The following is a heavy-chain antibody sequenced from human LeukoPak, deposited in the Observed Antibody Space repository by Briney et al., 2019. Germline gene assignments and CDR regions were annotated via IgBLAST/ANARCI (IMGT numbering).Heavy chain of an antibody. CDR2: IRSKPNSYAT. J-gene: IGHJ4*02. Sequence: GGSLRLSCAASEFTFSGSAMHWVRQASGKGLEWVGRIRSKPNSYATAYAASVKGRFTISRDDSKSTAYLQMNSLKTEDTAVYYCTRQIDSSVVYWGQGTLVTVSS. CDR1: EFTFSGSA. D-gene: IGHD3-22*01. V-gene: IGHV3-73*01. CDR3: TRQIDSSVVY.